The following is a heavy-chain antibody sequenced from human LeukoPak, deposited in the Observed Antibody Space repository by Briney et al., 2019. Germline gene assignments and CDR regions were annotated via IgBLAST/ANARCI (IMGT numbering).Heavy chain of an antibody. V-gene: IGHV4-34*01. J-gene: IGHJ4*02. D-gene: IGHD6-19*01. CDR1: GGSFSGYY. Sequence: SETLFLTCAVYGGSFSGYYWSWIRQPPGKGLEWIGEINHSGSTNYNPSLKSRVTISVDTSKNQFSLKLSSVTAADTAVYYCARERRRWLVTAHFDYWGQGTLVTVSS. CDR2: INHSGST. CDR3: ARERRRWLVTAHFDY.